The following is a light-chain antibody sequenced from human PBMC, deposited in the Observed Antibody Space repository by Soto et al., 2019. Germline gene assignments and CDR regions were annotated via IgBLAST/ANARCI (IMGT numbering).Light chain of an antibody. V-gene: IGKV1-39*01. J-gene: IGKJ1*01. CDR1: QSIGTD. CDR2: GAS. Sequence: DIQMTQSPSSLSASMGDRVSTTCRASQSIGTDLNWYQQKPGKAPKLLIYGASTLQGGVPSRFSGSVPGTEFTLTISSLQPGDLATYFCQQTYSTPWTFGQGTKVDI. CDR3: QQTYSTPWT.